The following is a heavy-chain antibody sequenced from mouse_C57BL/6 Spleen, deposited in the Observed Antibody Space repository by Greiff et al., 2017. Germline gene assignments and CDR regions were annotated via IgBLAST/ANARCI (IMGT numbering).Heavy chain of an antibody. CDR2: IDPSDSYT. Sequence: QVQLQQPGAELVMPGASVKLSCKASGYTFNSYWMHWVKQRPGQGLEWIGEIDPSDSYTNYNQKFKGKSTLTVDKSSSTAYMQLSSLTSEDSAVYYCARSDYGSYFDYWGQGTTLTVSS. D-gene: IGHD1-1*01. CDR3: ARSDYGSYFDY. V-gene: IGHV1-69*01. J-gene: IGHJ2*01. CDR1: GYTFNSYW.